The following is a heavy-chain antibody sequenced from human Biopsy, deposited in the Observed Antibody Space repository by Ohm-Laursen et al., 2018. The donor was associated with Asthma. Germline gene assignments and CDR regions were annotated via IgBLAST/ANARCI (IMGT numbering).Heavy chain of an antibody. D-gene: IGHD5-12*01. CDR3: ARGYSGTDRIVYYYSGMEV. J-gene: IGHJ6*02. Sequence: GSSVKDSCKASGTTFSSYSFSWVRQAPGQGLEWMGGLIPVLGTADYAPMFEGRVTITADESTSTAYLELTSLRFEDTAVYYCARGYSGTDRIVYYYSGMEVWGQGTTVTVSS. CDR1: GTTFSSYS. CDR2: LIPVLGTA. V-gene: IGHV1-69*01.